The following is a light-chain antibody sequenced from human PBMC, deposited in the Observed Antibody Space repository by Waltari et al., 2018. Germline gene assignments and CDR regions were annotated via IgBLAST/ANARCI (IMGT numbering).Light chain of an antibody. CDR2: GHN. V-gene: IGLV1-40*01. CDR3: QSYDTSLSVSV. Sequence: QSVLTQPPSVSGAPGQRVTISCTGSSSNIGAGYDVHWYQQLPGTAPRLLLNGHNTRPSGFPGRFSGSKSGTSASLAFTGLQAEDEADYYCQSYDTSLSVSVFGGGTKLTVL. J-gene: IGLJ3*02. CDR1: SSNIGAGYD.